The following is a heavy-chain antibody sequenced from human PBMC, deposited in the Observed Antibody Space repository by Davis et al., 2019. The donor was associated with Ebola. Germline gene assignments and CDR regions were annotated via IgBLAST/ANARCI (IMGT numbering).Heavy chain of an antibody. CDR2: INAGNGNT. D-gene: IGHD3-3*01. CDR1: GYTFTSYA. V-gene: IGHV1-3*01. Sequence: ASVKVSCKASGYTFTSYAMHWVRQAPGQRLEWMGWINAGNGNTKYSQKFQGRVTITRDTSASTAYMELSSLRSEDTAVYYCARDLGFLGWLLLDYWGQGTLVTVSS. J-gene: IGHJ4*02. CDR3: ARDLGFLGWLLLDY.